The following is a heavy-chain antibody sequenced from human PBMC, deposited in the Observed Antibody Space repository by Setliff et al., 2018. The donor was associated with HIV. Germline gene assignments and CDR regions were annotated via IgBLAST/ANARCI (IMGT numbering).Heavy chain of an antibody. V-gene: IGHV3-15*01. CDR2: IKGKTDGGTT. CDR1: GFTFSNAW. D-gene: IGHD6-19*01. Sequence: PGGSLRLSCAASGFTFSNAWMNWVRQAPGKGLEWVGRIKGKTDGGTTDYAAPVKGRFTISRDDSKNTLYLHMNSLETEDTAVYYCLGWFIRGQGTLVTVSS. CDR3: LGWFI. J-gene: IGHJ4*02.